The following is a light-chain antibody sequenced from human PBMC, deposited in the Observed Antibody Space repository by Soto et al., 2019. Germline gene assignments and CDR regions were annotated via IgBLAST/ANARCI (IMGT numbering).Light chain of an antibody. V-gene: IGKV3D-15*01. CDR3: QSYNDWPLT. J-gene: IGKJ4*01. CDR1: RSVRNK. CDR2: GAS. Sequence: EIVLTQSPDILSVSPLEIATLSCMASRSVRNKLAWYQQKSGQAPRLLIYGASTRASGIPTRFSGSGSGTEFTLTISSLQSEDFAVYFCQSYNDWPLTFGGGTKVDI.